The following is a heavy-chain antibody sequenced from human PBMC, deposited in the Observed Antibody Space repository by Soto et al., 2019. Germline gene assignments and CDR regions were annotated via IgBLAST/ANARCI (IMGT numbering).Heavy chain of an antibody. Sequence: QVQLQQWGAGLLKPSETLSLTCAVYGGSFSGYYWSWIRQPPGKGLEWIGEINHSGSTNYNPSLKRRVTLPVDTSKNQFSLKLSSVTAADTAVYYCARVLLWFGELYNWFDPWGQGTLVTVSS. J-gene: IGHJ5*02. CDR1: GGSFSGYY. D-gene: IGHD3-10*01. CDR2: INHSGST. V-gene: IGHV4-34*01. CDR3: ARVLLWFGELYNWFDP.